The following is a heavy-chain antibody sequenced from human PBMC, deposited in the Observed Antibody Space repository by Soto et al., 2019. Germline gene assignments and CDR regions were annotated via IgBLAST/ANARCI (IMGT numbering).Heavy chain of an antibody. Sequence: SATLSLTCIVSGGSVSSGSLSWSWIRQPPGKALEWIGHIYYRESTYYNPSLKSRVTISIDRSKNQFDLQLTSVTAADTAVYFCAREERYCSGGTCSDGLDVWGQGTTVTVSS. V-gene: IGHV4-30-2*01. CDR3: AREERYCSGGTCSDGLDV. J-gene: IGHJ6*02. D-gene: IGHD2-15*01. CDR2: IYYREST. CDR1: GGSVSSGSLS.